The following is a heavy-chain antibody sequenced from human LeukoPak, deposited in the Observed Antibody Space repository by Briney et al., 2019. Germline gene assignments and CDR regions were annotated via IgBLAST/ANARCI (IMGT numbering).Heavy chain of an antibody. V-gene: IGHV4-59*08. CDR1: VGPISAHN. CDR2: VYYSGAT. CDR3: ARRVAVTGIYCFDL. D-gene: IGHD6-19*01. J-gene: IGHJ4*02. Sequence: SETLSLTCTETVGPISAHNCSWIRQPPGKGLEWIGYVYYSGATNYNPSLKSRVTISLETSKNQFSLRLTSVTAADTAVYYCARRVAVTGIYCFDLWGQGTPVTVSS.